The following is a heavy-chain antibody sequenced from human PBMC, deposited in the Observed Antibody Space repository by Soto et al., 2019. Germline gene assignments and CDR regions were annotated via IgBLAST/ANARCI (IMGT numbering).Heavy chain of an antibody. Sequence: QVQLVQSGAEVKKPGSSVKVSCKASGGTFSSYTISWVRQAPGQGLEWMGRIIPILGIANYAQKFQGRVTITAEKSTSTAYMELSSLRSEDTAVYYCAREGVIDSSAFDIWGQGTMVTVSS. CDR2: IIPILGIA. CDR1: GGTFSSYT. J-gene: IGHJ3*02. D-gene: IGHD3-22*01. CDR3: AREGVIDSSAFDI. V-gene: IGHV1-69*08.